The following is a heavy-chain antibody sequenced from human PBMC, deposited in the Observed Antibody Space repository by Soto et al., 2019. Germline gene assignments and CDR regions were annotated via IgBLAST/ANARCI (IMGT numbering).Heavy chain of an antibody. V-gene: IGHV1-2*02. CDR3: AKGGAIVAAGTRVYLYNAMDV. J-gene: IGHJ6*02. CDR1: GYTFTGYY. D-gene: IGHD1-26*01. Sequence: ASVKVSCKASGYTFTGYYVHWVRQAPGQGLEWMGWINPNSGDTYLAQRFQGRVTMNRDTSIGTAYMELRGLTSDDTAEYYCAKGGAIVAAGTRVYLYNAMDVWGQGTTVTASS. CDR2: INPNSGDT.